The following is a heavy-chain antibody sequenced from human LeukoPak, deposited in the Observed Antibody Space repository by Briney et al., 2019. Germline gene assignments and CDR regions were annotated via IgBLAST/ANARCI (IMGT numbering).Heavy chain of an antibody. CDR1: GGTFSSYA. Sequence: SVKVSCRASGGTFSSYAISWVRQAPGQGLEWMGGIIPIFGTANYAQKFQGRVTITADESTSTAYMELSSLRSEDTAVYYCARAKAVGAIGGVDYWGQGTLVTVSS. J-gene: IGHJ4*02. V-gene: IGHV1-69*13. D-gene: IGHD1-26*01. CDR2: IIPIFGTA. CDR3: ARAKAVGAIGGVDY.